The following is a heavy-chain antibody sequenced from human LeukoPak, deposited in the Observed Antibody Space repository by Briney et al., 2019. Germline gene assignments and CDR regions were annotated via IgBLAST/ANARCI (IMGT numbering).Heavy chain of an antibody. Sequence: GGSLRLSCAGSGFIFSDCAIHWVRQASGKGLEWVCRIDTRDKSSATAYAASVRGRFTISRDDSKSTAYLQMSSLKTEDTAVYFCTRDGGSWSHLDYWGQGALVTVSS. CDR2: IDTRDKSSAT. V-gene: IGHV3-73*01. D-gene: IGHD2-15*01. CDR3: TRDGGSWSHLDY. J-gene: IGHJ4*02. CDR1: GFIFSDCA.